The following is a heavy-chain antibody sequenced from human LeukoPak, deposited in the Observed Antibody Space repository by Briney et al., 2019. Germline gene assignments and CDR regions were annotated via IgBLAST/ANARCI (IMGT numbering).Heavy chain of an antibody. CDR3: ARVWGYYYDSSGYSDFDY. Sequence: APVKVSCKASGYTFTTYGITWVRQAPGQGLEWMGWISAYNGNTNYAQKFQGRVTMTIDTSTSTAYMELRSLKSDDTAVYYCARVWGYYYDSSGYSDFDYWGQGTLVTVSS. D-gene: IGHD3-22*01. V-gene: IGHV1-18*01. CDR2: ISAYNGNT. J-gene: IGHJ4*02. CDR1: GYTFTTYG.